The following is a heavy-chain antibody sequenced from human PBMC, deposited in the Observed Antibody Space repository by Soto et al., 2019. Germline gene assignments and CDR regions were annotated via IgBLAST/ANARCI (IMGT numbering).Heavy chain of an antibody. J-gene: IGHJ6*02. CDR1: GGSISSGDYY. V-gene: IGHV4-30-4*01. CDR2: IYYSGST. Sequence: SETLSLTCTVSGGSISSGDYYWSWIRQPPGKGLEWIGYIYYSGSTYYNPSLKSRVTISVDTSKNQLSLKLSSVTAADTAVYYCARDQGLAVAGPYGMDVWGQGTTVTVSS. D-gene: IGHD6-19*01. CDR3: ARDQGLAVAGPYGMDV.